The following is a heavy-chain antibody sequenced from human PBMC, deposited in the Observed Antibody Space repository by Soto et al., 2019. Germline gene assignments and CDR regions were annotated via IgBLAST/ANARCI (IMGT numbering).Heavy chain of an antibody. CDR1: GGSFSGFY. CDR2: IDHSGIT. J-gene: IGHJ4*02. V-gene: IGHV4-34*04. D-gene: IGHD1-26*01. Sequence: QVQLQQWGAGLLKPSETLSLTCAVSGGSFSGFYWSWIRQSSGKGLEWIGEIDHSGITNHNTALKSRATMSLETSKNQFSLKLRSVTAADTAVYYCARGVSVTLAVQGGAPDKNYFDSWSQGILVTVSS. CDR3: ARGVSVTLAVQGGAPDKNYFDS.